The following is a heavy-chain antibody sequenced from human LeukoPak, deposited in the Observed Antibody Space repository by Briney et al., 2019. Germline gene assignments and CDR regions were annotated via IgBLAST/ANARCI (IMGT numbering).Heavy chain of an antibody. CDR1: GFTFSGSA. V-gene: IGHV3-73*01. J-gene: IGHJ4*02. CDR2: IRSKANSYAT. CDR3: AKDRLMDHYYGSGSYSPLDY. D-gene: IGHD3-10*01. Sequence: QPGGSLRLSCAASGFTFSGSAMHWVRQASGKGLEWVGRIRSKANSYATAYAASVKGRFTISRDNSKNTLYLQMNSLRAEDTAVYYCAKDRLMDHYYGSGSYSPLDYWGQGTLVTVSS.